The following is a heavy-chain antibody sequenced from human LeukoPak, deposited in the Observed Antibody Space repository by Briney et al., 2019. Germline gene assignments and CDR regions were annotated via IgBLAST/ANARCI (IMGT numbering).Heavy chain of an antibody. V-gene: IGHV1-2*02. CDR1: GYTFSGYY. J-gene: IGHJ5*02. D-gene: IGHD3-22*01. CDR2: INPNSGDT. Sequence: VSVKVSCKASGYTFSGYYMHWVRQAPGQGLEWMGWINPNSGDTNYAQKFQGRVTMTRDTSISIAYMELSRLRSDDTAVYYCARAYYYDSSGEDWFDPWGQGTLVTVSS. CDR3: ARAYYYDSSGEDWFDP.